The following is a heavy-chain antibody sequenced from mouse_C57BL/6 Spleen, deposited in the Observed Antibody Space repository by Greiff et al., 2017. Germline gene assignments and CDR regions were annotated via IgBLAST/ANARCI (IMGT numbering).Heavy chain of an antibody. V-gene: IGHV7-1*01. Sequence: EVQVVESGGGLVQSGRSLRLSCATSGFTFSDFYMEWVRQAPGKGLEWIAASRNKANDYTTEYSASVKGRFIVSRDTSQSILYLQMNALRAEDTAIYYCARALANWDGGYWYFDVWGTGTTVTVSS. CDR1: GFTFSDFY. D-gene: IGHD4-1*01. CDR2: SRNKANDYTT. J-gene: IGHJ1*03. CDR3: ARALANWDGGYWYFDV.